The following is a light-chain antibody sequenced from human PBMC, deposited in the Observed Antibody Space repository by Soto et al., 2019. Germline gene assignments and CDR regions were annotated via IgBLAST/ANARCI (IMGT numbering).Light chain of an antibody. CDR2: GTS. J-gene: IGKJ5*01. V-gene: IGKV3D-20*02. CDR1: ERIYSAY. CDR3: QQRSNWPPGT. Sequence: EVVLTQSPGTLSLSRGERATISCRASERIYSAYLGWYQQKPGQAPRLLIYGTSSRATGIPDRFSGSGSGTDFTLTISRLEPEDFAVYYCQQRSNWPPGTFGQGTRLEIK.